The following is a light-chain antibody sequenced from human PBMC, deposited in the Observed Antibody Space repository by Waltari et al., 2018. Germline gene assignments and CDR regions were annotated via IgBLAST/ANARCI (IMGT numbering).Light chain of an antibody. CDR3: CSYADTSTYV. CDR2: DVY. V-gene: IGLV2-11*01. CDR1: SSDVGNYNY. J-gene: IGLJ1*01. Sequence: QSALTQPRSVSGSPGQSVTISCTGTSSDVGNYNYVSWYQQHPGKAPKVIIYDVYKPPSGVPDRFSGSQSGNTASLTISGLQAEDGADYYCCSYADTSTYVFGTGTQVLVL.